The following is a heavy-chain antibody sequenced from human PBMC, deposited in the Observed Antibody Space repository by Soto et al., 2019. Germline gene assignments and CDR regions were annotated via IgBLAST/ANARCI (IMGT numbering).Heavy chain of an antibody. CDR2: MSYDGGNK. Sequence: QVQLVESGGGVVQPGRSLRLSCAASGFTFSRYAMHWVRQAPGKGLEWVVVMSYDGGNKYFADSVKGRFTISRDNSKNTLYLQMDSLRADDTGVYYCARDPPVGGTNYFDYWGQGTLVTVSS. V-gene: IGHV3-30-3*01. CDR3: ARDPPVGGTNYFDY. D-gene: IGHD6-19*01. J-gene: IGHJ4*02. CDR1: GFTFSRYA.